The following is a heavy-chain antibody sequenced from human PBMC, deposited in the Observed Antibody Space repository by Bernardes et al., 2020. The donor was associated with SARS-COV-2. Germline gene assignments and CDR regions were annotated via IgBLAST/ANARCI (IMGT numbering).Heavy chain of an antibody. V-gene: IGHV3-21*01. CDR1: GFTFSSYS. J-gene: IGHJ3*02. CDR2: ISRSSGYI. D-gene: IGHD3-10*01. Sequence: GGSLRLSCAASGFTFSSYSMNWVRQAPGKGLEWVSYISRSSGYIYYADSVKGRFTISRDNAKNSLYLQMNSLRVEDTAVYYCAREHRGGTAFDICGQGTMVTVSS. CDR3: AREHRGGTAFDI.